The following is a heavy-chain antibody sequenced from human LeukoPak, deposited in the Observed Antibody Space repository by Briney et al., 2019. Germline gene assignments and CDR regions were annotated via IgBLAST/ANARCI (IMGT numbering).Heavy chain of an antibody. D-gene: IGHD3-9*01. CDR2: ISAYNGHT. V-gene: IGHV1-18*01. J-gene: IGHJ5*02. CDR1: GGIFSTFA. CDR3: ARDLKYNILTGFRSSFGFDP. Sequence: ASVKVSCKASGGIFSTFAISWVRQAPGQGLEWMGWISAYNGHTNYEQKFQGRVTMTTDTSTSTAYMELRSLRSDDTAVYYCARDLKYNILTGFRSSFGFDPWGQGTLVTVSS.